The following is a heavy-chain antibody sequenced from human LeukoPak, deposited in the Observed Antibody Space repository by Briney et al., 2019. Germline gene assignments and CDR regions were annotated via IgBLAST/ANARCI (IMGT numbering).Heavy chain of an antibody. Sequence: PSETLSLTCTVSGGSISSYYWSWIRQPPGKGLEWIGYIYYSGSTYYNPSLKSRVTISVDTSKNQFSLKLSSVTAADTAVYYCASRGDSSYAFDIWGQGTMVTVSS. CDR3: ASRGDSSYAFDI. D-gene: IGHD3-22*01. CDR2: IYYSGST. V-gene: IGHV4-59*06. J-gene: IGHJ3*02. CDR1: GGSISSYY.